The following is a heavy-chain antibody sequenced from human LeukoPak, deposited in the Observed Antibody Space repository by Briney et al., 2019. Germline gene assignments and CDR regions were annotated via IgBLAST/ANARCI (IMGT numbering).Heavy chain of an antibody. CDR1: GFTFSSYA. Sequence: PGGSLRLSCAASGFTFSSYAMSWVRQAPGKGLEWVSYISSSSSTIYYADSVKGRFTISRDNAKNSLYLQMNSLRAEDTAVYYCARESSGCPDYWGQGTLVTVSS. J-gene: IGHJ4*02. CDR3: ARESSGCPDY. CDR2: ISSSSSTI. V-gene: IGHV3-48*01. D-gene: IGHD6-19*01.